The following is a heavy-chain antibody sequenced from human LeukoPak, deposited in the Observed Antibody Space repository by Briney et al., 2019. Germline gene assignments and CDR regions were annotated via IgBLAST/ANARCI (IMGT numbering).Heavy chain of an antibody. CDR1: GGSISSSSYY. D-gene: IGHD3-22*01. Sequence: PSETLSLTCTVSGGSISSSSYYWGWIRQPPGKGLEWIGSIYYSGSTYYNPSLKSRVTISVDTSKNQFSLKLSSVTAADTAVYYCARCGNYYDSSVPFGYWGQGTLVTVSS. J-gene: IGHJ4*02. CDR2: IYYSGST. V-gene: IGHV4-39*01. CDR3: ARCGNYYDSSVPFGY.